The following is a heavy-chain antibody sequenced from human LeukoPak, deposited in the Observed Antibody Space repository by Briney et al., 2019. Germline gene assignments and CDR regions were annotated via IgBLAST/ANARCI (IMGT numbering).Heavy chain of an antibody. J-gene: IGHJ4*02. CDR2: ISWNSGSI. D-gene: IGHD6-6*01. V-gene: IGHV3-9*01. CDR3: AKDIGGRIAARPPRAYFDY. Sequence: GRSLRLSCAASGFTFDDYAMHWVRQAPGKGLEWVSGISWNSGSIGYADSVKGRFTISRDNAKNSLYLQMNSLRAEDTALYYCAKDIGGRIAARPPRAYFDYWGQGTLVTVSS. CDR1: GFTFDDYA.